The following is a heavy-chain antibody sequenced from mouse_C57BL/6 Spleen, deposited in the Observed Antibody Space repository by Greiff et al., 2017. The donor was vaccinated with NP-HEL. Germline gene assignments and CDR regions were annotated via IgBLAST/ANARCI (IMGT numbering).Heavy chain of an antibody. J-gene: IGHJ2*01. V-gene: IGHV5-16*01. CDR3: ARVYDGYYPLDY. D-gene: IGHD2-3*01. Sequence: EVKLMESEGGLVQPGSSMKLSCTASGFTFSDYYMAWVRQVPEKGLEWVANINYDGSSTYYLDSLKSRFIISRDNAKNILYLQMSSLKSEDTATYYCARVYDGYYPLDYWGQGTTLTVSS. CDR2: INYDGSST. CDR1: GFTFSDYY.